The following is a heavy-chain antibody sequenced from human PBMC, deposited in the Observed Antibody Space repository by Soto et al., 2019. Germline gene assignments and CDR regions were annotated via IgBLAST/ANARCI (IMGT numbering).Heavy chain of an antibody. Sequence: QVQLVESGGGVVHPGRSLRLSCVDSGFTFSTYAMHWVRQAPGKGLAWVAVISFDGRNKFYADSVKGRFTISRDNSKNTVFLQMNSLRTEDTGVYYCAIVLPVLPSSMPGCFDYWGQGALVTVSS. CDR3: AIVLPVLPSSMPGCFDY. CDR1: GFTFSTYA. D-gene: IGHD2-2*01. V-gene: IGHV3-30*04. CDR2: ISFDGRNK. J-gene: IGHJ4*02.